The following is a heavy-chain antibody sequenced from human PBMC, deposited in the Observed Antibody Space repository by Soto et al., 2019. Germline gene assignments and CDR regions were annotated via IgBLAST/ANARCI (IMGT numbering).Heavy chain of an antibody. Sequence: QVQLQESGPGLVKPSETMSLTCTVSGVSLSNSYCSWARQPPGKGLEWIGHIWSSGSTNYNPSLRSRVTLSVDTSKNQVSLQLRSVTATDTAVYYCAKGGGSYTTGWYNDYWGQGTLVTIYS. D-gene: IGHD6-19*01. CDR2: IWSSGST. V-gene: IGHV4-4*08. CDR3: AKGGGSYTTGWYNDY. J-gene: IGHJ4*02. CDR1: GVSLSNSY.